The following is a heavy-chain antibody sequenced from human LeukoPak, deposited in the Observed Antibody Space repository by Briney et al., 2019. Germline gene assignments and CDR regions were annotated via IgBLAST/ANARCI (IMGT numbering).Heavy chain of an antibody. CDR2: IRSKAYGGTT. J-gene: IGHJ4*02. Sequence: GGSLRLSCTASGFTFGDYAMSWVRQAPGKGLEWVGFIRSKAYGGTTEYAASVKGRFTISRDDSKNIAYLQMNSLKTEDTAVYYCTTDNYYDSSGYYYKDFDYWGQGTLVTVSS. CDR3: TTDNYYDSSGYYYKDFDY. V-gene: IGHV3-49*04. CDR1: GFTFGDYA. D-gene: IGHD3-22*01.